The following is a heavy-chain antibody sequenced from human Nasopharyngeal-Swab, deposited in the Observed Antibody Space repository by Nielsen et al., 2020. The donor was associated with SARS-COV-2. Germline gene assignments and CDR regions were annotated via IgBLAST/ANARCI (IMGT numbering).Heavy chain of an antibody. CDR3: ARHAPPVYYYYMDV. V-gene: IGHV4-59*08. CDR2: IDYSGST. Sequence: SETLSLTCTVSGGSISTYYWTWIRQPPGKSLEWIGYIDYSGSTNYNPSLKSRVTISVDTSKKQFSLRLSSLTAADTAVYYCARHAPPVYYYYMDVWGKGTTVTVSS. J-gene: IGHJ6*03. CDR1: GGSISTYY.